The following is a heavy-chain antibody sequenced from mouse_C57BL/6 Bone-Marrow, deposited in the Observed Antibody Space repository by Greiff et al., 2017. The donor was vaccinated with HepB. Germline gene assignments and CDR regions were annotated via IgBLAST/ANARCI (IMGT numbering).Heavy chain of an antibody. CDR3: ARLIYYDYEYAMDY. V-gene: IGHV1-64*01. Sequence: QVQLQQPGAELVKPGASVKLSCKASGYTFTSYWMHWVKQRPGQGLEWIGMIHPNSGSTNYNEKFKSKATLTVDKSSSTAYMQLSSLTSEDSAVYYCARLIYYDYEYAMDYWGQGTSVTVSS. J-gene: IGHJ4*01. CDR1: GYTFTSYW. D-gene: IGHD2-4*01. CDR2: IHPNSGST.